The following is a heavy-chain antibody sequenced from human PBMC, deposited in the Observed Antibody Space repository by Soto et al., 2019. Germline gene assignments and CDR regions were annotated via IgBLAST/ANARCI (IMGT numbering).Heavy chain of an antibody. CDR1: GFTFSSYA. V-gene: IGHV3-30-3*01. Sequence: GGSLRLSCAASGFTFSSYAMHWVRQAPGKGLEWVAVISYDGSNKYYADSVKGRFTISRDNSKNTLYLQMNSLRAEDTAVYYCARDVVVVALRYYYYGMDVWGQGTTVTVS. J-gene: IGHJ6*02. CDR2: ISYDGSNK. CDR3: ARDVVVVALRYYYYGMDV. D-gene: IGHD2-15*01.